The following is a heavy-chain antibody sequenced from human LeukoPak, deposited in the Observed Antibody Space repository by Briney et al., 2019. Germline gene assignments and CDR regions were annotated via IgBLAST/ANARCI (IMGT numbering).Heavy chain of an antibody. V-gene: IGHV1-69*04. D-gene: IGHD6-25*01. CDR3: ATQSSGWHIYYFDH. J-gene: IGHJ4*02. Sequence: ASVKVSCKASGDSFSSDAISRVRQVPGQGYEWVGRIIPILGVTHYALKFRGRVTITADKSTSAADMELRSLTSDDTAVYYCATQSSGWHIYYFDHWGQGTLVTVSS. CDR2: IIPILGVT. CDR1: GDSFSSDA.